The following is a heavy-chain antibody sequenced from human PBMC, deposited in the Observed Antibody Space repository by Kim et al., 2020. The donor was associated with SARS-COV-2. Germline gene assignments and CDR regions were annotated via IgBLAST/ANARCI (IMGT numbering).Heavy chain of an antibody. CDR3: SKEGYSYGFGYYYYGMDV. CDR1: GFTFSSYG. J-gene: IGHJ6*02. CDR2: ISYDGSNK. V-gene: IGHV3-30*18. Sequence: GGSLRLSCAASGFTFSSYGMHWVRQAPGKGLEWVAVISYDGSNKYYADSVKGRFTISRDNSKNTLYLQMNSLRAEDTAVYYCSKEGYSYGFGYYYYGMDVWGQGTTVTVSS. D-gene: IGHD5-18*01.